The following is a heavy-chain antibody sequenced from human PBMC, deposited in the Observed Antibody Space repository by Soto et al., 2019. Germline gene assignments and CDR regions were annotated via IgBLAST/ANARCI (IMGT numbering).Heavy chain of an antibody. D-gene: IGHD3-10*01. CDR1: GGSFSGYY. V-gene: IGHV4-34*01. CDR2: INHSGST. Sequence: PSETLSLTCAVYGGSFSGYYWSWIRQPPGKGLDWIGEINHSGSTNYNPSLKSRVTISVDTSKNQFSLKLSSVTAADTAVYYCARGYYYGSGSDSVLGSNMDVWGKGTTVTVSS. J-gene: IGHJ6*03. CDR3: ARGYYYGSGSDSVLGSNMDV.